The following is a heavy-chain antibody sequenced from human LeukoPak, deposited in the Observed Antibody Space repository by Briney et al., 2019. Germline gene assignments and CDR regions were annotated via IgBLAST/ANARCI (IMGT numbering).Heavy chain of an antibody. J-gene: IGHJ1*01. V-gene: IGHV3-23*01. CDR3: AKVGATAGTLRIEYFQH. CDR1: GFTFSSYA. Sequence: PGGSPRLSCAASGFTFSSYAMSWVRQAPGKGLEWVSGISGSGRTTYYADSVKGRFTISRDNSKNTLYLQMNSLRAEDTAVYFCAKVGATAGTLRIEYFQHWGQGTLVTVSS. CDR2: ISGSGRTT. D-gene: IGHD6-13*01.